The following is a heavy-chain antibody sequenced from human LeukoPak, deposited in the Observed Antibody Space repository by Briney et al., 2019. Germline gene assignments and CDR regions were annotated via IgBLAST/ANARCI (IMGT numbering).Heavy chain of an antibody. CDR3: AKEGGPIGIVGMLSY. Sequence: PGGSLRLSCAASGFTFNNYALSWVRQAPGKGLEWVSAITRTGGSTYYADSAKGRFTISRDNSKNTLYLQMNSLRAEDTAVYYCAKEGGPIGIVGMLSYWGQGTLVPVSS. CDR2: ITRTGGST. V-gene: IGHV3-23*01. D-gene: IGHD2-8*01. CDR1: GFTFNNYA. J-gene: IGHJ4*02.